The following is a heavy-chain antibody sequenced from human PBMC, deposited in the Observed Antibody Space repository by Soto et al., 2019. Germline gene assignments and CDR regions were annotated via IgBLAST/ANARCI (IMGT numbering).Heavy chain of an antibody. CDR2: VFYTGFT. V-gene: IGHV4-39*01. CDR1: GGSISGSYYY. CDR3: ATSQKGYNWNYFDH. Sequence: SETLSLTCAVSGGSISGSYYYWAWLRQSPGKGPEWIGSVFYTGFTSYNPSLESRVSVSVDTSKCQFSLKLSAVTAADTAVYYCATSQKGYNWNYFDHWGQGALVTVSS. D-gene: IGHD1-20*01. J-gene: IGHJ4*02.